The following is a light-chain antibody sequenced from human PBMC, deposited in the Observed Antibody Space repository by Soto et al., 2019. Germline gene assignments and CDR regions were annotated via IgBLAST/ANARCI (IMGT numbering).Light chain of an antibody. CDR3: QQYYNSPQT. V-gene: IGKV4-1*01. J-gene: IGKJ1*01. Sequence: DIVMTQSPDSLAVSLGERATINCKSSQSVLFNSNNKNYLAWYQQKPGQPPKLLISWSSARRSGVPDRFSGSGSGTDFTLTISSLQAEDVAVYYCQQYYNSPQTFGQGTKVESK. CDR1: QSVLFNSNNKNY. CDR2: WSS.